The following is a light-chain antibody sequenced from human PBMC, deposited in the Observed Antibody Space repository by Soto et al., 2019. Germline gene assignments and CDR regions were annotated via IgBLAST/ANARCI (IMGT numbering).Light chain of an antibody. V-gene: IGKV3-20*01. Sequence: DIVLTQSPGTVSLSPGERATLSCRASQSITSSYLAWYQQKPGQAPRLLIYGASSRATGIPGRFTGSGSGTDFTLTISRLEPEDFAVYYCQQYGNSRQTFGQGTKVEIK. CDR2: GAS. CDR1: QSITSSY. CDR3: QQYGNSRQT. J-gene: IGKJ1*01.